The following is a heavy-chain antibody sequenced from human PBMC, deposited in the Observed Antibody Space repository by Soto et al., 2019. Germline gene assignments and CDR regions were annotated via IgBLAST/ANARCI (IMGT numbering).Heavy chain of an antibody. CDR3: ASDKITGLSDY. D-gene: IGHD2-8*02. CDR1: GGSFSGYY. CDR2: INHSGSP. J-gene: IGHJ4*02. Sequence: QVQLQQWGAGLLKPSETLSLTCAVYGGSFSGYYWTWIRQPPGTGLEWIGEINHSGSPNYNPSLKSRVTLAVATSRNQSSLKPTSVTAAGPAVYYCASDKITGLSDYWGQGTLVTVSS. V-gene: IGHV4-34*01.